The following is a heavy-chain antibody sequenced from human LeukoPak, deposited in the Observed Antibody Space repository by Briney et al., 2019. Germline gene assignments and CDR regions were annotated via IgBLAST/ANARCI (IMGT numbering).Heavy chain of an antibody. Sequence: PGRSLRLSCAASGFTFSSYAMHWVRQAPGKGLEWVAVISYDGSNKYYADSVKGRFTISRDNAKNSLYLQMNSLRAEDTALYYCAKGGRYAVASSFDYWGQGTLVTVSS. V-gene: IGHV3-30-3*01. D-gene: IGHD1-26*01. CDR3: AKGGRYAVASSFDY. J-gene: IGHJ4*02. CDR1: GFTFSSYA. CDR2: ISYDGSNK.